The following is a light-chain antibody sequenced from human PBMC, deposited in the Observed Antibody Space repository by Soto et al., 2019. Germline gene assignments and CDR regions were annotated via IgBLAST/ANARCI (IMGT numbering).Light chain of an antibody. CDR3: QQYNIWPWT. CDR1: QSVSSN. J-gene: IGKJ1*01. CDR2: GAS. Sequence: EIVMTQSPATLSVSPGERATLSCRASQSVSSNLAWYQQKPGQAPRLLIYGASTRATGIPARFSGSGSRAEFILTISSLQSEDFAVYHCQQYNIWPWTFGQGTKVEIK. V-gene: IGKV3D-15*01.